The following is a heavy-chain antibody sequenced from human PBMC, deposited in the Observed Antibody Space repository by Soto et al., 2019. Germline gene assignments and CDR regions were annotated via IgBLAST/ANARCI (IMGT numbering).Heavy chain of an antibody. D-gene: IGHD6-6*01. CDR1: GGSMNSSSYY. J-gene: IGHJ4*02. V-gene: IGHV4-39*01. CDR2: TYDSGST. Sequence: SETLSLTCTVSGGSMNSSSYYWGWIRQPPGEALEWIGSTYDSGSTYYNPSLESRVTISVDTSKNQLSLKLNSLTAADTAVYYCVKAARPKRFVDYWGQGTLVTVSS. CDR3: VKAARPKRFVDY.